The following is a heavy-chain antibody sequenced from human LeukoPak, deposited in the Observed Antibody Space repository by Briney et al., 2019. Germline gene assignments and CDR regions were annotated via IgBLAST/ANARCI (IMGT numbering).Heavy chain of an antibody. Sequence: TLSLTCTVSGDSIGSYFWSWIRQPPGKALEWLALISWNDDKHYSPSLKSRLTITRDTSKDQVVLTMTNMDPVDTATYYCAHRNSGWYNYWGQGTLVTVSS. J-gene: IGHJ4*02. D-gene: IGHD6-19*01. V-gene: IGHV2-5*01. CDR3: AHRNSGWYNY. CDR2: ISWNDDK. CDR1: GDSIGSYF.